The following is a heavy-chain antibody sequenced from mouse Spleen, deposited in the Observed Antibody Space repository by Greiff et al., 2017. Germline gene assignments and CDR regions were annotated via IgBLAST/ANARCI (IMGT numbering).Heavy chain of an antibody. CDR3: ARRGVDYFDY. CDR2: IDPSDSET. CDR1: GYTSISYW. J-gene: IGHJ2*01. D-gene: IGHD1-3*01. V-gene: IGHV1-52*01. Sequence: QLQQPGAELVRPGSSVKLSCKASGYTSISYWMHWVKQRPREGLEWIGNIDPSDSETHYNQKFKDKATLTVDKSSSTAYMQLSSLTSEDSAVYYCARRGVDYFDYWGQGTTLTVSS.